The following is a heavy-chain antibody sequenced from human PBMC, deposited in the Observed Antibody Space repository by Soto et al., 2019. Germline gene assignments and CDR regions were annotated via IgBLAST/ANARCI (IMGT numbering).Heavy chain of an antibody. V-gene: IGHV1-8*01. CDR2: INPNSGNI. CDR1: GDTFTTYD. J-gene: IGHJ4*02. D-gene: IGHD3-10*01. CDR3: ARGRASGSYYLLDY. Sequence: ASVKVSCKASGDTFTTYDINWVRQATGHGLEWMGWINPNSGNIGYAQRFQGRVTMTRDTAIRTAHMEVSSLRSDDTAVHYCARGRASGSYYLLDYWGQGTLVTVSS.